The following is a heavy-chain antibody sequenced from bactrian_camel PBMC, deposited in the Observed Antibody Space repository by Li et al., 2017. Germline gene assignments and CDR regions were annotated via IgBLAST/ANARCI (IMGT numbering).Heavy chain of an antibody. CDR2: ISMGGGTT. D-gene: IGHD4*01. CDR3: SIASLQRVPSAFGY. Sequence: VQLVESGGGLVRPGGSLRLSCAASGFTFSSYWMYWVRQAPGKGLEWVSSISMGGGTTYYADAVKGRFTISRDNAKNTVYLQMNSLKSEDTALYYCSIASLQRVPSAFGYWGQGTQVTVS. V-gene: IGHV3S1*01. CDR1: GFTFSSYW. J-gene: IGHJ6*01.